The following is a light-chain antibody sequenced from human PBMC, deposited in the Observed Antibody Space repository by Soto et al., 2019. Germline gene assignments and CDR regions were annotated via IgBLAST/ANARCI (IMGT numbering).Light chain of an antibody. CDR2: GAS. Sequence: EIVLTQSPGTLSLSPGERATLSCRASQSVSRSYLAWYQQKPGQAPRLLIYGASSRATGIPDRFSGSGSGTDFTLTISRLEPQEFAVYYCQQYGSSRFTFGQGKRLEIK. J-gene: IGKJ5*01. CDR3: QQYGSSRFT. V-gene: IGKV3-20*01. CDR1: QSVSRSY.